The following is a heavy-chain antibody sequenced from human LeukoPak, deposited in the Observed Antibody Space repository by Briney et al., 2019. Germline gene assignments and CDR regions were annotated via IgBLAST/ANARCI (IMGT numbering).Heavy chain of an antibody. V-gene: IGHV6-1*01. Sequence: SQTLSLTCAISGDSFSSNSAAWNWRRQSPWRGLEWLGRTYYRSKLYNDYAVSGKSLITLTPDTSNNQFSLQLNSVTPEDTAVYYCARDQSEGYSGYDHYYYGMDVWGQGTTVTVSS. D-gene: IGHD5-12*01. CDR3: ARDQSEGYSGYDHYYYGMDV. CDR1: GDSFSSNSAA. CDR2: TYYRSKLYN. J-gene: IGHJ6*02.